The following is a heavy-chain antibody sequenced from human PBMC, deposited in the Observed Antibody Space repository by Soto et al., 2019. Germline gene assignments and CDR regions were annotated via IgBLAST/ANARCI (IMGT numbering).Heavy chain of an antibody. J-gene: IGHJ4*02. CDR1: GYTFTRDG. CDR2: ISPYNNDT. D-gene: IGHD4-17*01. Sequence: QVQLVQSGPEVKKPGASVKVSCKTSGYTFTRDGISWVRQAPGQGLEWMGWISPYNNDTQYAQRFQGRVTMTTDTSTKPVYMDLRSLTSDDTAVYYCAKHRRGLRSAYSGSQYFASWGQGVLVTVSS. V-gene: IGHV1-18*04. CDR3: AKHRRGLRSAYSGSQYFAS.